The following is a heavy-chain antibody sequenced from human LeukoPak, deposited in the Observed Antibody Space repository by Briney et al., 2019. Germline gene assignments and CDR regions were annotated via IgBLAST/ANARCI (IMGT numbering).Heavy chain of an antibody. J-gene: IGHJ4*02. D-gene: IGHD3-9*01. CDR1: GFTFSLYW. CDR3: AGGTGFIIKD. CDR2: IKQDGSEK. Sequence: PGGSLRLSCAASGFTFSLYWMNWVRRAPGKGLEWVANIKQDGSEKNYVDSVKGRFTISRDNAKNSLYLQMNNLRVEDPAMYYCAGGTGFIIKDWGQGTLVTVSS. V-gene: IGHV3-7*03.